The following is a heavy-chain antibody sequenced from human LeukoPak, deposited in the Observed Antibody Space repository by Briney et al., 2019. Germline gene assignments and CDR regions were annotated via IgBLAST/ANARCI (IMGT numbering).Heavy chain of an antibody. CDR2: IHHKWGGT. CDR3: ASQGMVRGVTIDY. V-gene: IGHV1-2*02. CDR1: GYTYTGCY. D-gene: IGHD3-10*01. J-gene: IGHJ4*02. Sequence: SVPVTCQATGYTYTGCYMHWVRQAPGQGRAWMGLIHHKWGGTHNAQKFQDRVTMTRDTYINTPYVELSRLRSDDTAVYYCASQGMVRGVTIDYWGQGTLVTVSS.